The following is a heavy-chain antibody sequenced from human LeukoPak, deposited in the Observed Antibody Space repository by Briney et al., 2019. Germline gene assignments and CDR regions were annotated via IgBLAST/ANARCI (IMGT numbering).Heavy chain of an antibody. Sequence: PGGSLRLSCAGSGYTFSSYAMHWVRQAPGKGLEYVAAISSDGRITYYANFVKGRFTISRDNSKNTLYLQMGSLRTEDMAVYYCARVSGWYWFDQWGQGTLVTVSS. CDR1: GYTFSSYA. CDR2: ISSDGRIT. J-gene: IGHJ5*02. CDR3: ARVSGWYWFDQ. V-gene: IGHV3-64*01. D-gene: IGHD6-19*01.